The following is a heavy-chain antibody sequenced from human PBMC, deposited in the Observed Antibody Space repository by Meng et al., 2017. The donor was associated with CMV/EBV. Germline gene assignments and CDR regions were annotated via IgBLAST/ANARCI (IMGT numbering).Heavy chain of an antibody. CDR1: GFTFSSYA. CDR2: ISYDGSNK. D-gene: IGHD3-22*01. J-gene: IGHJ4*02. CDR3: ARDSGRPLTYYYDSSGYYTFDC. Sequence: GGSLRLSCAASGFTFSSYAMHWVRQAPGKGLEWVAVISYDGSNKYYADSVKGRFTISRDNSKNTLYLQMNSLRAEDTAVYYCARDSGRPLTYYYDSSGYYTFDCWGQGTL. V-gene: IGHV3-30-3*01.